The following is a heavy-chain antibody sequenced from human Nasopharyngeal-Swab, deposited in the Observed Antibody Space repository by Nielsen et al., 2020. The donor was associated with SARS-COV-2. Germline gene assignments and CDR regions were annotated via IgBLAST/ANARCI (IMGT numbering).Heavy chain of an antibody. CDR2: ISSSSSTI. D-gene: IGHD2-21*01. V-gene: IGHV3-48*04. J-gene: IGHJ6*02. CDR3: ARDSYPEEAYCGGDCYLNYYYYYGMDV. Sequence: WIRQPPGKGLEWVSYISSSSSTIYYADSVKGRFTISRDNAKNSLYLQMNSLRAEDTAVYYCARDSYPEEAYCGGDCYLNYYYYYGMDVWAKGPRSPSP.